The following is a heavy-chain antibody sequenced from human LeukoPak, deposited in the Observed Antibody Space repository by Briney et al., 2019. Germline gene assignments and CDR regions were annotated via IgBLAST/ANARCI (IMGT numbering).Heavy chain of an antibody. D-gene: IGHD1-26*01. J-gene: IGHJ4*02. CDR3: ATGIGTY. CDR2: IKQDGSDK. V-gene: IGHV3-7*01. CDR1: GFTFNSYW. Sequence: GGSLRLSCAASGFTFNSYWMNWVRQAPGKGLEWVAKIKQDGSDKCYVDSVKGRFTISRDNAKNSLYLQMNSLRVEDSGVYYCATGIGTYWGQGTLVTVSS.